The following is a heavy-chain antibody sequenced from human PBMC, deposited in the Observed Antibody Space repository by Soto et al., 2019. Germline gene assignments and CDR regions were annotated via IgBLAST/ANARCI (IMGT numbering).Heavy chain of an antibody. CDR1: GYTFTIYT. CDR2: INPDNGNT. V-gene: IGHV1-18*01. D-gene: IGHD1-1*01. J-gene: IGHJ6*02. Sequence: GASVKVSSKASGYTFTIYTMNWVRQAPGQRLEWMGWINPDNGNTNYAQKIQGRVTMTTDTSTSTAYIELGSLRSDDTTMYYCARVQLEHYYYYGMDVWGQGTTVTVSS. CDR3: ARVQLEHYYYYGMDV.